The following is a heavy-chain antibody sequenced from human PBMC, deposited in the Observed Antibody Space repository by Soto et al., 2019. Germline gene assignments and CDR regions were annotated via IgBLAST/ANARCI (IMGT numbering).Heavy chain of an antibody. J-gene: IGHJ5*02. V-gene: IGHV1-69*12. CDR2: IIPIFGTA. CDR3: AEDEGDGYKNWFDP. D-gene: IGHD5-12*01. Sequence: QVQLVQSGAEVKKPGSSVKVSCKASGGTFSSYAISWVRQAPGQGLEWMGGIIPIFGTANYAQKFQGRVTITADECRSAGYKERISLRSEDTAVYFCAEDEGDGYKNWFDPWGQGTLVTGCS. CDR1: GGTFSSYA.